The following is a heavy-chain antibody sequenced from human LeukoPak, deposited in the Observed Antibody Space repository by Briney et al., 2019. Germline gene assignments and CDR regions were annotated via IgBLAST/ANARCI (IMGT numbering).Heavy chain of an antibody. Sequence: GASVKVSCKASGYTFTGYYMHRVRQAPGQGLEWMGWINPNSGGTNYVQKFQGRVTMTRDTSISTANMELSRLTSDDTAVYYCARGNNYDSGDYYSWFDPWGQGTLVIVSS. CDR2: INPNSGGT. J-gene: IGHJ5*02. CDR3: ARGNNYDSGDYYSWFDP. CDR1: GYTFTGYY. D-gene: IGHD3-22*01. V-gene: IGHV1-2*02.